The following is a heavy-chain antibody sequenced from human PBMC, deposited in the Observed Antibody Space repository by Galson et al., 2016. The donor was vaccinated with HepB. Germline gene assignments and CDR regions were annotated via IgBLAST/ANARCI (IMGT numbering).Heavy chain of an antibody. CDR3: AKDRSSSWTHDH. V-gene: IGHV3-30*18. D-gene: IGHD2-2*01. CDR1: GLIFSNYG. CDR2: ISSDGSDK. J-gene: IGHJ4*02. Sequence: SLRLSCAASGLIFSNYGMHWVRQAPGKGLEWVAVISSDGSDKVYADSVKGRFTISRDNSKNTLFLQMCSLGAEDTAVYYCAKDRSSSWTHDHWGQGTLVTVSS.